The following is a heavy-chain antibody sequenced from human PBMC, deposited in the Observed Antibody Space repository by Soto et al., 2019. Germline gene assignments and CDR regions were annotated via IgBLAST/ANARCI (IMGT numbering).Heavy chain of an antibody. CDR3: ARSVRAATRHYYYYMDV. Sequence: QVQLQQWGAGLLKSSETLSLTCAVYGGSFSGHFWGWVRQPPGRGPEWIGEITPGEAANYAPSLKSRVTISADTSKSLFSLNLNSVTAADTAVYYCARSVRAATRHYYYYMDVWGKGTTVAVSS. D-gene: IGHD2-2*01. J-gene: IGHJ6*03. CDR2: ITPGEAA. V-gene: IGHV4-34*01. CDR1: GGSFSGHF.